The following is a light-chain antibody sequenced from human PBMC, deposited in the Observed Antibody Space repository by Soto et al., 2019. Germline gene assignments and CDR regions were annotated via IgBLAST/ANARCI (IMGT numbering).Light chain of an antibody. Sequence: AIRMTQSPSSFSASTGDRVTITCRASQGISSYLAWYQQKPGKAPKLLSYAASTLQSGVPSRFSGSGSGTDFTLTISFLQSEDFATYYCQQYYSYPLTFGQGTKVEIK. CDR3: QQYYSYPLT. J-gene: IGKJ1*01. V-gene: IGKV1-8*01. CDR1: QGISSY. CDR2: AAS.